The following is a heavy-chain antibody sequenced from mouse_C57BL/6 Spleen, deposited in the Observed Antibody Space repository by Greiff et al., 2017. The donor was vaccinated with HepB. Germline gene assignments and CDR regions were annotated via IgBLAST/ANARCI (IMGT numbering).Heavy chain of an antibody. J-gene: IGHJ4*01. CDR1: GFSLTSYG. V-gene: IGHV2-6-1*01. CDR3: ARHAGYSNYYYAMDY. Sequence: VKLEESGPGLVAPSQSLSITCTVSGFSLTSYGVHWVRQPPGKGLEWLVVIWSDGSTTYNSALKSRLSISKDNSKSQVFLKMNSLQTDDTAMYYCARHAGYSNYYYAMDYWGQGTSVTVSS. CDR2: IWSDGST. D-gene: IGHD2-5*01.